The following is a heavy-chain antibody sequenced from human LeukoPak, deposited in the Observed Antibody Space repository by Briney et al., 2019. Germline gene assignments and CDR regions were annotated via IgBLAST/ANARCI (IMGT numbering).Heavy chain of an antibody. J-gene: IGHJ4*02. CDR1: GGTFSSYA. Sequence: SVKVSCKASGGTFSSYAISWVRQAPGQGLEWMGGIIPIFGTANYAQKFQGRVTITADESTSTAYMELSSLRSEDTAVYYCASGYCSSTSCYFDYWGQGTLVTVSS. CDR3: ASGYCSSTSCYFDY. V-gene: IGHV1-69*13. CDR2: IIPIFGTA. D-gene: IGHD2-2*01.